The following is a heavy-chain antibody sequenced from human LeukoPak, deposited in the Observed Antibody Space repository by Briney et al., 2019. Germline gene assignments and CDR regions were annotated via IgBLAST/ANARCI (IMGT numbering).Heavy chain of an antibody. J-gene: IGHJ4*02. CDR1: GFTFSSFG. D-gene: IGHD2-2*01. Sequence: GGSLRLSCAASGFTFSSFGMQWVRQAPGKGLEWVAVISYDGSNKYYADSVKGRFTISRDNSKNTLYLQMNSLRAEDTAVYYCASPLGTAMRYYWGQGTLVTVSS. V-gene: IGHV3-30*03. CDR2: ISYDGSNK. CDR3: ASPLGTAMRYY.